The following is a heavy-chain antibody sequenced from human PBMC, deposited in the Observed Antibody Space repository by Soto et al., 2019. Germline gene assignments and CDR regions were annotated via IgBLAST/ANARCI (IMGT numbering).Heavy chain of an antibody. V-gene: IGHV1-46*01. CDR2: INPSGGST. Sequence: GASVKVSCKASGYTFTSYYMHWVRQAPGRGLEWMGIINPSGGSTSYAQKHQGRVTMTRDTSTSTVYMELSSLRSEDPAVYYCARDGKDSRSAGLFSVDPWGEGTLVT. J-gene: IGHJ5*02. CDR3: ARDGKDSRSAGLFSVDP. CDR1: GYTFTSYY. D-gene: IGHD6-6*01.